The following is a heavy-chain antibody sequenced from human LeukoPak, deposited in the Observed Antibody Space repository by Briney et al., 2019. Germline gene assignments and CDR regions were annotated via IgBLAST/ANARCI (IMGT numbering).Heavy chain of an antibody. D-gene: IGHD3-10*01. J-gene: IGHJ5*02. V-gene: IGHV4-61*01. CDR1: VDSVRSGTYY. CDR3: SRSEHVYYGSGKSETYYPHWFDP. CDR2: IFYSGST. Sequence: SETLSLTCAVSVDSVRSGTYYWSWIRQPPGKGLVWIGYIFYSGSTKYHPSLQSRVTILGVPAKNQFSLKMTCETAADTAVYYCSRSEHVYYGSGKSETYYPHWFDPWGQGTLVIVSS.